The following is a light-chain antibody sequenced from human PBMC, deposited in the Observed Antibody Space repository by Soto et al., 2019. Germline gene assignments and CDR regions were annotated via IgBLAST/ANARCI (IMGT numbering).Light chain of an antibody. CDR3: QQYGTSLVT. CDR2: DVS. CDR1: QTLSGNS. V-gene: IGKV3-20*01. J-gene: IGKJ2*01. Sequence: EIVLTQSPVTLSSSPGERATLSCRASQTLSGNSLAWYQQKPGQAPRLLIYDVSSRATGIPDRFSGGGSGTDFTLTISRLEPEDFAVYYCQQYGTSLVTFALGTKLEIK.